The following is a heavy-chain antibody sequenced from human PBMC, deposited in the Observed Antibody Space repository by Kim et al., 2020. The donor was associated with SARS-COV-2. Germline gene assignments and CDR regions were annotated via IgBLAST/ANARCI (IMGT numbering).Heavy chain of an antibody. Sequence: ASVKVSCKASGYTFTSYYMHWVRQAPGQGLEWMGIINPSGGSTSYAQKFQGRVTMTRDTSTSTVYMELSSLRSEDTAVYYCASPYSSGWYPYDAFDIWGQGTMVTVSS. J-gene: IGHJ3*02. V-gene: IGHV1-46*01. CDR2: INPSGGST. D-gene: IGHD6-19*01. CDR3: ASPYSSGWYPYDAFDI. CDR1: GYTFTSYY.